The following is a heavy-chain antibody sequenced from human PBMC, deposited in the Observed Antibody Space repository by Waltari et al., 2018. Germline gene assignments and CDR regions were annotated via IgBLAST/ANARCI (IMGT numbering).Heavy chain of an antibody. D-gene: IGHD5-18*01. Sequence: QLQLQESGPGLVKPSATLSLTCTVPGGSISSSSYYWGWIRQPPGKGLELIGSNNYSESTYTNPSLKRQITKSVDTSKNKFFLNLKSVTAAETAAYCCAREGRCSDNYGGHWGPGILVTVSS. V-gene: IGHV4-39*07. CDR1: GGSISSSSYY. CDR2: NNYSEST. CDR3: AREGRCSDNYGGH. J-gene: IGHJ4*01.